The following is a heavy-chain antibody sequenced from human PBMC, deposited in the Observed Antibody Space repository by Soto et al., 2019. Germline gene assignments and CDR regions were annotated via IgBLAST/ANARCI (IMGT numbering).Heavy chain of an antibody. Sequence: ASVKVSCKVSGYTLTELSMHWVRQAHGEGLEWMGGFDPEDGETIYAQTFQGRVTMTEDTSTDTAYMELSSLRSEDTAVYYRATLDVYYYGIDVWGQGTTVAVSS. CDR2: FDPEDGET. CDR1: GYTLTELS. V-gene: IGHV1-24*01. J-gene: IGHJ6*02. D-gene: IGHD1-1*01. CDR3: ATLDVYYYGIDV.